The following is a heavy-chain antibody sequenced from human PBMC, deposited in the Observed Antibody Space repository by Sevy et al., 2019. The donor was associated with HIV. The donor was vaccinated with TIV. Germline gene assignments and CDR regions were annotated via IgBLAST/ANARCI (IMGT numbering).Heavy chain of an antibody. CDR3: AKDVVGGYYDSSGYSDH. Sequence: GGSLRLSCAASGFTFTEFVMSWVRQAPGKGLEWVSTINSGGGSTYYADSVKGRITISRDNSQNTLDLQMNSLRAEDTAVYYCAKDVVGGYYDSSGYSDHWGQGTLVTVSS. CDR1: GFTFTEFV. D-gene: IGHD3-22*01. V-gene: IGHV3-23*01. CDR2: INSGGGST. J-gene: IGHJ4*02.